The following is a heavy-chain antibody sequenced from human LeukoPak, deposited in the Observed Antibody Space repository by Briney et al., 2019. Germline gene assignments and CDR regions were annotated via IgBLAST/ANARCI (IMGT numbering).Heavy chain of an antibody. V-gene: IGHV3-53*01. J-gene: IGHJ5*02. CDR2: LYSGGTP. CDR3: ARVNRGAYDS. Sequence: GGSLRLSCAASGFIVSSNYMTWVRQAPGKGLEWISVLYSGGTPYYADSVKGRFSISRDNSNNTLYLQMNSLRAEDTAVYYCARVNRGAYDSWGQGTLVTVSS. D-gene: IGHD5-12*01. CDR1: GFIVSSNY.